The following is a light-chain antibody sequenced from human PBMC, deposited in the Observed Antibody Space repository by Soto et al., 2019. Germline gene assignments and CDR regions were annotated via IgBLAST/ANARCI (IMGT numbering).Light chain of an antibody. CDR3: QQYNTWHPKMA. V-gene: IGKV3-15*01. CDR1: QSVSSD. J-gene: IGKJ1*01. Sequence: VVTQSPATLSVFPGETATLSCRASQSVSSDLAWYQQRPGQAPSLLIYGASTRATGIPARFRGSGSGTEFRLTISSLQSEDFETYYCQQYNTWHPKMAFGRGTKVEIK. CDR2: GAS.